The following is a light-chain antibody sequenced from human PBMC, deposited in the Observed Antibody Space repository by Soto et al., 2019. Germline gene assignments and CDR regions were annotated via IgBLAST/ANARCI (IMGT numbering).Light chain of an antibody. Sequence: ALTQPPSVSGAPGQRVTISCTGSSSNIGAGYDVHWYQQLPGTAPKLLIYGNSNRPSGVPDRSSGSKSGTSASLAITGLQAEDEADYYCQSYDSSLSGYVFGTGTKVTVL. CDR1: SSNIGAGYD. V-gene: IGLV1-40*01. J-gene: IGLJ1*01. CDR3: QSYDSSLSGYV. CDR2: GNS.